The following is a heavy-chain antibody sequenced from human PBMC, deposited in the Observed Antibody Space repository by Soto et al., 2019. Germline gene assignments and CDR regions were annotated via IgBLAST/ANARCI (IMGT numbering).Heavy chain of an antibody. Sequence: ASVKASCKASGYTFTSYGIRWVQQAPGQGLEWMGWISAYNGNTNYAQKHQGRVTMTTDTSTSTAYMELRSLRSDDTAVYYCARVQDYDFWSKYNWFDPWGQGTLVTAPQ. D-gene: IGHD3-3*01. CDR1: GYTFTSYG. V-gene: IGHV1-18*01. J-gene: IGHJ5*02. CDR2: ISAYNGNT. CDR3: ARVQDYDFWSKYNWFDP.